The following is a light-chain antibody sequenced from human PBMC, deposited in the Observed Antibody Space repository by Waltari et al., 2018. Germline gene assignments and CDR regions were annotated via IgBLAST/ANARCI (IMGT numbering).Light chain of an antibody. V-gene: IGKV1-5*03. CDR3: QHYNSFSALFT. Sequence: DIQMTQSPSTVSASVGERVTITCRASQSIRRLLAWYQQKPGKAPKLLIHNASSLQSGVPSRFSGSVSGTEFTLNITSLQPDYFATYYCQHYNSFSALFTFGPGTQVDIK. CDR1: QSIRRL. CDR2: NAS. J-gene: IGKJ3*01.